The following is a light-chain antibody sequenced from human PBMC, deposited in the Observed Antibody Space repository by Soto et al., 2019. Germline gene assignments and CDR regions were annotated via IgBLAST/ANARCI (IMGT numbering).Light chain of an antibody. CDR3: QQYNDWPPIT. Sequence: EIVLTQSPGTLSLSPGERATLSCRASQSVSSSYLAWYQQKPGQAPRPLIYAASTRATGIPARFSGSGSGTEFTLTISSLQSEDFAVYYCQQYNDWPPITFGLGTRLEIK. CDR2: AAS. V-gene: IGKV3-15*01. J-gene: IGKJ5*01. CDR1: QSVSSSY.